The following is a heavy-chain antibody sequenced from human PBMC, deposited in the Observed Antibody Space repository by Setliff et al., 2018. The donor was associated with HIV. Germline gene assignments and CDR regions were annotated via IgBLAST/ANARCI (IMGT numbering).Heavy chain of an antibody. CDR1: GGSLSDYY. CDR3: ARYDGYKVSFDN. V-gene: IGHV4-34*01. J-gene: IGHJ4*02. CDR2: INHSGST. D-gene: IGHD5-18*01. Sequence: PSETLSLTCTVSGGSLSDYYWNWIRQPPGKGLEWIAEINHSGSTNYNPSLKSRATISVDTSQNQLSLKLSSVTAADTAMYYCARYDGYKVSFDNWGPGTLVTV.